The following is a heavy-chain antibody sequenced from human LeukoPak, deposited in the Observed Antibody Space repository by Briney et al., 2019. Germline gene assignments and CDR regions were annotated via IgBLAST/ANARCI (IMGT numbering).Heavy chain of an antibody. CDR2: IYPGDSDT. Sequence: GESLKISCKGSGYSFTSYWIGWVRQMPGKGLEWMGIIYPGDSDTRYSPSFQGQVTISADKSISTAYLQWSSLKASDTAMDYCAGIRTSHYGSGGGVDYWGQGTLVTVSS. J-gene: IGHJ4*02. CDR1: GYSFTSYW. D-gene: IGHD3-10*01. CDR3: AGIRTSHYGSGGGVDY. V-gene: IGHV5-51*01.